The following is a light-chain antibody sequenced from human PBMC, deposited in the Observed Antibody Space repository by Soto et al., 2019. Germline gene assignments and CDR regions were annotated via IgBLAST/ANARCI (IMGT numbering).Light chain of an antibody. V-gene: IGLV1-40*01. CDR3: QSYDSSLSGYV. CDR1: SSKIGSGYD. J-gene: IGLJ1*01. CDR2: GNS. Sequence: LAHPPPVSGAPGQKGTISCTGNSSKIGSGYDVHWYQQLPGTSPKLLIYGNSNRPSGVPDRFSGSKSGTSASLAIIGLQAEDEADYYCQSYDSSLSGYVFGTGTKVTVL.